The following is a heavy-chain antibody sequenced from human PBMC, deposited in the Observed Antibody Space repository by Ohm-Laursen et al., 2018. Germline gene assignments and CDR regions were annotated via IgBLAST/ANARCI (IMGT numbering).Heavy chain of an antibody. D-gene: IGHD3-22*01. CDR2: ITPSGDST. V-gene: IGHV3-23*01. J-gene: IGHJ3*02. CDR1: GFTFSSYA. CDR3: TRDFDSSFPGDAFDI. Sequence: SLRLSCAASGFTFSSYAMSWVRQAPGTGLAWVSAITPSGDSTYYADSVKGRFTISRDNSKNTLYLQMNSLRAEDTAVYYCTRDFDSSFPGDAFDIWGQGTMVTVSS.